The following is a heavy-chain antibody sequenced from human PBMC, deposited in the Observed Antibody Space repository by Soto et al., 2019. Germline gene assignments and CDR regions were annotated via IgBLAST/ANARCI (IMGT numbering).Heavy chain of an antibody. Sequence: SETLSLTCTVSGGSISSSSYYWGWISQPPGKGLEWIGSIYYSGSTYYNPSLKSRVTISVDTSKNQFSLKLSSVTAADTAVYYCARHRRYDSSGYYSTNWFDPWGQGTLVTVSS. CDR3: ARHRRYDSSGYYSTNWFDP. V-gene: IGHV4-39*01. D-gene: IGHD3-22*01. CDR2: IYYSGST. J-gene: IGHJ5*02. CDR1: GGSISSSSYY.